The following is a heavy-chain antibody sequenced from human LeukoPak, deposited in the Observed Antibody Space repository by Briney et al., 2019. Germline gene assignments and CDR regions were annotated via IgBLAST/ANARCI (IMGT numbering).Heavy chain of an antibody. V-gene: IGHV1-69*04. D-gene: IGHD2-15*01. CDR1: GGTFSSYA. Sequence: GASVKVSCKASGGTFSSYAISWVRQAPGQGLEWMGRIIPILGIANYAQKFQGRVTITADKSTSTAYMELSSLRSEDTAVYYCASGYCSGGSCYSKLNYWGQGTLVTVSS. J-gene: IGHJ4*02. CDR2: IIPILGIA. CDR3: ASGYCSGGSCYSKLNY.